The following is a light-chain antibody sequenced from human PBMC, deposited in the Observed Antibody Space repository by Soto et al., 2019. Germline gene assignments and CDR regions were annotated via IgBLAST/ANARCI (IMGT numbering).Light chain of an antibody. Sequence: QSVLTQSSSASASLGSSVKFTCTLSSGHSSYIIVWHQQQPGKAPRYLMKLEGSGSYTRGSGVPDRFSGSSSGADRYLTISNLQSEDEADYYCETWDSNAHAVIGGGTKLTVL. CDR1: SGHSSYI. V-gene: IGLV4-60*03. CDR2: LEGSGSY. CDR3: ETWDSNAHAV. J-gene: IGLJ2*01.